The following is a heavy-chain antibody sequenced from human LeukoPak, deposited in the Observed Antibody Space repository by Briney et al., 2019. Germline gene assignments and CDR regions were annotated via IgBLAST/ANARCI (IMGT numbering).Heavy chain of an antibody. Sequence: GGSLRLSCAASGFTFSNGWMSWVRQAPGKGLEWVGRIKSKIDGGTTDYAAPVKGRFTISRDDSENTLYLQMNSLKTEDIAVYYCTSYGDYEYYYYAMDVWGKGTTVTVSS. V-gene: IGHV3-15*01. CDR1: GFTFSNGW. D-gene: IGHD4-17*01. CDR3: TSYGDYEYYYYAMDV. CDR2: IKSKIDGGTT. J-gene: IGHJ6*04.